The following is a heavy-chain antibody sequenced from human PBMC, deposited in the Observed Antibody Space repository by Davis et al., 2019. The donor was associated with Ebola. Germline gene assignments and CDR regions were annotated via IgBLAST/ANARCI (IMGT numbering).Heavy chain of an antibody. D-gene: IGHD5-18*01. CDR2: ISSNGGST. CDR3: ARGAGLWLLDY. J-gene: IGHJ4*02. Sequence: GESLKISCADSAITFSSYAMTWVRQAPGKGLEYVSAISSNGGSTYYANSVKGRFTISRDNSKNTLYLQMGSLRAEDMAVYYCARGAGLWLLDYWGQGTLVTVSS. CDR1: AITFSSYA. V-gene: IGHV3-64*01.